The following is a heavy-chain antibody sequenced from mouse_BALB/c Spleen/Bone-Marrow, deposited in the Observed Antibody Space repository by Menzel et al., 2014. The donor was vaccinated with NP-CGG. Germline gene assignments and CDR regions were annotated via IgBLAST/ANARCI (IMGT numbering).Heavy chain of an antibody. J-gene: IGHJ4*01. CDR3: ARSDGYRTMDY. Sequence: VQLQQSGPELVKPGASVKISCKASGYAFSSSWMNWVKQRPGQGLEWIGRIYPGDGDTNYNGKFKGKATLTADKSSSTAYMQLSSLTSVDSAVYFCARSDGYRTMDYWGQGTSVTVSS. D-gene: IGHD2-3*01. CDR2: IYPGDGDT. CDR1: GYAFSSSW. V-gene: IGHV1-82*01.